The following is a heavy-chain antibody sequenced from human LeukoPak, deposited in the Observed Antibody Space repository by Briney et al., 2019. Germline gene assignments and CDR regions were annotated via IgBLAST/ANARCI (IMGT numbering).Heavy chain of an antibody. CDR3: ARELIVGATPFDY. CDR2: IYTSGST. V-gene: IGHV4-61*02. CDR1: GRSISSGSYY. J-gene: IGHJ4*02. Sequence: SETLSLTCSVSGRSISSGSYYGRWIRQPAGGVLEWIGRIYTSGSTNYNPSLKSRVTISVDTSKNQFSLKLSSVTAADTAVYYCARELIVGATPFDYWGQGTLVTVSS. D-gene: IGHD1-26*01.